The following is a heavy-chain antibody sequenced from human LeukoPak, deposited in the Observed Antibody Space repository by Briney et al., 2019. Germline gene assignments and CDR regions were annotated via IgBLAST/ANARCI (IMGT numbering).Heavy chain of an antibody. CDR2: ISSSSRDI. V-gene: IGHV3-21*01. CDR1: GFTFSSYT. CDR3: VRAKYSYGWDPFDY. Sequence: GGSLRLSCAASGFTFSSYTMNWVRQGPGKGLERVAAISSSSRDIFYADSVKGRFSISRDNTQNSLSLQMSSLKSEDTAVYYCVRAKYSYGWDPFDYWGQGTLVTVSS. J-gene: IGHJ4*02. D-gene: IGHD5-18*01.